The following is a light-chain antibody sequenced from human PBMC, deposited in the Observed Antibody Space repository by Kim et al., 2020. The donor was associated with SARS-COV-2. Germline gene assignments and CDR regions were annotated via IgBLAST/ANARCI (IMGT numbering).Light chain of an antibody. CDR1: SGNIANNY. CDR3: QSYDRGNWG. CDR2: EHN. J-gene: IGLJ3*02. V-gene: IGLV6-57*01. Sequence: NFMLTQPHSVSESPGKTVTISCTRSSGNIANNYVQWYQQRPGSSPTTVIYEHNRRPSGVPDRFSGAIDSSSNSASLTISGLKTEDDADYYCQSYDRGNWGFGGGTQLTV.